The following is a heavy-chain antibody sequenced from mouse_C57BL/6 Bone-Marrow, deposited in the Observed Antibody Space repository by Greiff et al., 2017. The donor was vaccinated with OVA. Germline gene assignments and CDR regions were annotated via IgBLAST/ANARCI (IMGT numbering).Heavy chain of an antibody. CDR2: IYPRSGNT. J-gene: IGHJ2*01. CDR1: GYTFTSYG. V-gene: IGHV1-81*01. D-gene: IGHD2-4*01. CDR3: ARKEDYDYSYYFDY. Sequence: QVQLQQSGAELARPGASVKLSCKASGYTFTSYGISWVKQRTGQGLEWIGEIYPRSGNTYYNEKFKGKATLTADKSSSTAYMELRSLTSEDSAVYFCARKEDYDYSYYFDYWGQGTTLTVSS.